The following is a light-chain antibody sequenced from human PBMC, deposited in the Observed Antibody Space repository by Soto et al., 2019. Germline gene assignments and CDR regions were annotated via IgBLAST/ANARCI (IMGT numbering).Light chain of an antibody. Sequence: EIVMAQFPETLAVSVGERATIKCRSSQSLLHSSDNRNYLTWYQQKPGQPPKLLIYWASTRQSGVPDLYSGSGYGTDFTLTINSLRAEDVAVYYCQQYYSTPWTFGQGTKVEIK. CDR1: QSLLHSSDNRNY. V-gene: IGKV4-1*01. J-gene: IGKJ1*01. CDR2: WAS. CDR3: QQYYSTPWT.